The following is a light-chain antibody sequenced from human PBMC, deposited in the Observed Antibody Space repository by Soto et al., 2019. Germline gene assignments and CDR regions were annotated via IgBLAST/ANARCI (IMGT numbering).Light chain of an antibody. CDR2: AAS. Sequence: DIPMTQSPSSLSASVGDRVTITCRASHSISGYLNWYQQQPGKAPKLLIYAASTLQSGVPSRFSGSGSGTDFTLTISSLQPDDFATYYCQQSYSTPQTFGQGTKVAI. V-gene: IGKV1-39*01. CDR3: QQSYSTPQT. CDR1: HSISGY. J-gene: IGKJ1*01.